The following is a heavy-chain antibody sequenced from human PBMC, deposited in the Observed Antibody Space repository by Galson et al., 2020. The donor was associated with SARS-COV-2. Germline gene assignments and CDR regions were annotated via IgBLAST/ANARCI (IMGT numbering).Heavy chain of an antibody. V-gene: IGHV1-58*01. CDR1: GFRFTASA. CDR3: AAFVGNNPAY. CDR2: IVVGSGKT. J-gene: IGHJ4*02. D-gene: IGHD1-26*01. Sequence: SVQVSCKTSGFRFTASAVQWVRQPRGQRLEWIGWIVVGSGKTNYAQKFQERVTITRDMSTTTAYMELSSLRSEDTAVYYWAAFVGNNPAYWGQGTLVSVSS.